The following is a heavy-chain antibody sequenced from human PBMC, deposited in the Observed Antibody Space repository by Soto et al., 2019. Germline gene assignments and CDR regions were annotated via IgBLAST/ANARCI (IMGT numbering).Heavy chain of an antibody. J-gene: IGHJ4*02. D-gene: IGHD6-13*01. V-gene: IGHV1-18*01. CDR3: AGADLDIIAAAGTNVDY. CDR1: GYTFTSYG. CDR2: ISAYNGNT. Sequence: QVQLVQSGAEVKKPGASVKVSCKASGYTFTSYGISWVRQAPGQGLEWMGWISAYNGNTNYAQKLQGRVTMTTDTSTSTAYMELRSLGSDDKAVYYCAGADLDIIAAAGTNVDYWGQGTLVTVSS.